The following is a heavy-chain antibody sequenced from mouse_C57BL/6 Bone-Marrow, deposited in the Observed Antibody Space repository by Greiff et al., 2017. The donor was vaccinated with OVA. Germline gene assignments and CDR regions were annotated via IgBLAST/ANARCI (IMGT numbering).Heavy chain of an antibody. V-gene: IGHV1-26*01. CDR3: ARGITTASDV. CDR2: INPNNGGT. J-gene: IGHJ1*03. CDR1: GYTFTDYY. D-gene: IGHD1-2*01. Sequence: EVQLQQSGPELVKPGASVKISCKASGYTFTDYYMNWVKQSHGKSLEWIGDINPNNGGTSYNQKFKGKATLTVDKSSSTAYMELRSLTSEDSAVYYCARGITTASDVWGTGTTVTVSS.